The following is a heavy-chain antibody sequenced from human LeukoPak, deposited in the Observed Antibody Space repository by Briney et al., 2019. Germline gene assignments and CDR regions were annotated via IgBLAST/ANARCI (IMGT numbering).Heavy chain of an antibody. CDR2: INPNSGTT. J-gene: IGHJ4*02. D-gene: IGHD2-15*01. CDR3: ARGGYSDY. Sequence: ASVKVSCKTYGYTFTDYYMHWVRQAPGQGLEWMAWINPNSGTTNYAQRFQGRVTVTRDTSISTAYMELTNLRSDDTAVYYCARGGYSDYWGQGTLVTVSS. V-gene: IGHV1-2*02. CDR1: GYTFTDYY.